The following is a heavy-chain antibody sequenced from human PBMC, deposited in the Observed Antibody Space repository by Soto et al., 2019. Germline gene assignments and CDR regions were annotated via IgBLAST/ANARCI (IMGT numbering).Heavy chain of an antibody. CDR2: IIPFFNTS. CDR3: AKELSQCEWFDP. Sequence: QVHLVQSGAEMKKPGSSVKVSCKASGGIFIKCAFSWVRQAPGQGLEWMGGIIPFFNTSNYAQGFRGRDTITADASTSTVYMDLGSLRSDDTAVYYCAKELSQCEWFDPCGPGTLVTVSS. CDR1: GGIFIKCA. D-gene: IGHD2-2*01. J-gene: IGHJ5*02. V-gene: IGHV1-69*01.